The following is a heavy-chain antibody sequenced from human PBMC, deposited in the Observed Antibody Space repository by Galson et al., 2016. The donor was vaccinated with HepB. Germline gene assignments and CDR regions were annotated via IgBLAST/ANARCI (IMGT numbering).Heavy chain of an antibody. CDR2: IKQDGSEK. D-gene: IGHD2-8*02. V-gene: IGHV3-7*01. J-gene: IGHJ4*02. CDR3: ASWWQTPASYFDY. Sequence: LRLSCAASGFTFSSDWMSWVRQAPGKGLEWVANIKQDGSEKYYVDSVKGRFTISRDNGKNSLYLQMNSLRAEDTAVYYCASWWQTPASYFDYWGQGTLVTVSS. CDR1: GFTFSSDW.